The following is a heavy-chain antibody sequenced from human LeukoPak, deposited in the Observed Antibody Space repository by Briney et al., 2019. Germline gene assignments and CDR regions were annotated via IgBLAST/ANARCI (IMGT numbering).Heavy chain of an antibody. CDR2: INHSGST. V-gene: IGHV4-34*01. Sequence: SETLSLTCAVYGGSFSGYYWSWIRQPPGKGLEWIGEINHSGSTNYNPSLKSRVTISVDTSKNQFSLKLSSVTAADTAVYYCARGQLLSPWFDPWGQGTLVTVSS. J-gene: IGHJ5*02. CDR3: ARGQLLSPWFDP. D-gene: IGHD2-2*01. CDR1: GGSFSGYY.